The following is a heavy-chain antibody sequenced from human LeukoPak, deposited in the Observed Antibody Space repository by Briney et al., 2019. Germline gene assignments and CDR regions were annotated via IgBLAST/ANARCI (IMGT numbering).Heavy chain of an antibody. CDR2: IRSSDGTI. D-gene: IGHD1-26*01. J-gene: IGHJ4*02. Sequence: GGSLRLSCAASGFTVSSNYMSWIRQAPGKGLEWVSYIRSSDGTIFYADSVKGRFTISRDNAKNSLYLQMNSLRAEDTAVYYCARVKVGPTVFDYWGQGTLVTVSS. CDR3: ARVKVGPTVFDY. CDR1: GFTVSSNY. V-gene: IGHV3-11*04.